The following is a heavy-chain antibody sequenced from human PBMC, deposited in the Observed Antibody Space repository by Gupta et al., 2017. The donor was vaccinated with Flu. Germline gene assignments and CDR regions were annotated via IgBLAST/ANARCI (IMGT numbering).Heavy chain of an antibody. V-gene: IGHV4-4*07. J-gene: IGHJ4*02. D-gene: IGHD2-2*01. CDR1: GGSISSYY. CDR2: IYTSGST. Sequence: GPGLVKPSETLSLTCTVSGGSISSYYWSWIRQPAGKGLEWIGRIYTSGSTNYNPSLKSRVTMSVDTSKNQFSLKLSSVTAADTAVYYCAREGSDAWWAAIAFYDYWGQGTLVTVSS. CDR3: AREGSDAWWAAIAFYDY.